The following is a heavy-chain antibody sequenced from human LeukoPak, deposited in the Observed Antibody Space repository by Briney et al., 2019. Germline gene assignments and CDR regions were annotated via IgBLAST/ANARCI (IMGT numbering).Heavy chain of an antibody. J-gene: IGHJ3*01. D-gene: IGHD4-17*01. CDR1: GLTFSNYW. CDR2: INSDGSST. CDR3: ARDYGDAFDV. V-gene: IGHV3-74*01. Sequence: GGSLRLSCAASGLTFSNYWMHWVRQAPGKGLVWVSLINSDGSSTNYADSVKGRFTIYRDNAKNTLYLQMNSLRAEDTAVYYCARDYGDAFDVWGQGTMVTVSS.